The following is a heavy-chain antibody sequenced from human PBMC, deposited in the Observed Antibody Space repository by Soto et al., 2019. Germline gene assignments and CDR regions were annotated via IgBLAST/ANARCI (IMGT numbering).Heavy chain of an antibody. D-gene: IGHD3-22*01. J-gene: IGHJ5*02. CDR1: GYRFTSYW. CDR2: IFPSDSDT. Sequence: LKISCRTSGYRFTSYWIAWVRQMPGKGLEWMGIIFPSDSDTRYSPSFQGQVTISADRSTSTVFLQWASLKASDTAVYFCARKDKSGYFNWFDPWGQGXLVTVYS. CDR3: ARKDKSGYFNWFDP. V-gene: IGHV5-51*01.